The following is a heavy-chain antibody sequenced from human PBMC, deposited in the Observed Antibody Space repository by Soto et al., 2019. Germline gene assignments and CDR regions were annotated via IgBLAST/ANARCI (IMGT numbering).Heavy chain of an antibody. CDR2: VNPNSGNT. Sequence: QVQLVQSGAEVKKPGASVRLSCKTSGYTFTNYDIMWVRRVAGQGLEWMGWVNPNSGNTGYAQKFQDSVTMTRDRFISTAYMELRSLTYEDTAVYYCARGRRANFAPWGQGTLVTVSS. CDR1: GYTFTNYD. V-gene: IGHV1-8*01. J-gene: IGHJ5*02. CDR3: ARGRRANFAP. D-gene: IGHD6-25*01.